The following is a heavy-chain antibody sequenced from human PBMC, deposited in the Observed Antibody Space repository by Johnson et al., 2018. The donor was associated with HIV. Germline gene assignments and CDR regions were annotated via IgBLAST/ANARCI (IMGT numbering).Heavy chain of an antibody. J-gene: IGHJ3*02. D-gene: IGHD6-13*01. CDR2: INRDGSTT. Sequence: VQLVESGGGLVQPGGSLRLSCAASGFTLTTHWMHWVRQAPGKGLVWVSRINRDGSTTDYADSVTGRFTIARDNAKNTVYLQMTSLRAEDTAVYFCARGDNAAAGDAFDIWGQGTMVTVSS. CDR3: ARGDNAAAGDAFDI. CDR1: GFTLTTHW. V-gene: IGHV3-74*01.